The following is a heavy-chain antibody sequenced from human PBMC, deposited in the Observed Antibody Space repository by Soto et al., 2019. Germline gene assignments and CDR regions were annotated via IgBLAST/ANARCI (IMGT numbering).Heavy chain of an antibody. J-gene: IGHJ6*02. CDR1: GGTLSSYA. V-gene: IGHV1-69*13. CDR2: IIPIFGTA. CDR3: ARGYYGSGSYRYYGMDV. Sequence: ASVKVSCKASGGTLSSYASSWVRQAPGQGLEWMGGIIPIFGTANYAQKFQGRVTITADESTSTAYMELSSLRSEDTAVYYCARGYYGSGSYRYYGMDVWGQGTTVTVSS. D-gene: IGHD3-10*01.